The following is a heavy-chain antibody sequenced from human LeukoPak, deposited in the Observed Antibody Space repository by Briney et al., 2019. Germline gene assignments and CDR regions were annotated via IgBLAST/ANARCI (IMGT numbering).Heavy chain of an antibody. J-gene: IGHJ4*02. CDR3: ARDEYLWVVIQLGLFDY. Sequence: GGSLRLSCAASGFTFSSYAMHWVRQAPGKGLEWVAVISSDGNNKYYADSMKGRFTISRDNSKNTLYLQMNSLRAEDTAVYYCARDEYLWVVIQLGLFDYWGQGTLVTVPS. CDR2: ISSDGNNK. D-gene: IGHD2-2*01. V-gene: IGHV3-30-3*01. CDR1: GFTFSSYA.